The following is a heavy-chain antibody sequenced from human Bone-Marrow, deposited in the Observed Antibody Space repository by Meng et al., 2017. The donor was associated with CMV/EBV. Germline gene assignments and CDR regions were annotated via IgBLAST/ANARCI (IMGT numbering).Heavy chain of an antibody. V-gene: IGHV3-21*01. D-gene: IGHD1-26*01. CDR3: ASGSQGSILEY. CDR1: GFTFSSYS. CDR2: ISSSSSYI. Sequence: GGSLRLSCAASGFTFSSYSMNWVRQAPGKGLEWVSSISSSSSYIYYADSVKGRFTIYRDNAKNSLYLQMNSLRAEDTSVYYCASGSQGSILEYWGQGTLVTVSS. J-gene: IGHJ4*02.